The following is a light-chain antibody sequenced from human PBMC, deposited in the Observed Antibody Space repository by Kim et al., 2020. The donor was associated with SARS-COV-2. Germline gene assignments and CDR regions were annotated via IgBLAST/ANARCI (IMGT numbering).Light chain of an antibody. CDR2: EVS. Sequence: QSALTQPASVSGSPGQSITISCTGTTSDFGGYNCVSWYQQHPGKAPKLMIYEVSNRPSGVSNRFSGSKSGNTASLTISGLQAEDEADYYCSSYTSTSTLVFGTGTKVTVL. J-gene: IGLJ1*01. CDR3: SSYTSTSTLV. CDR1: TSDFGGYNC. V-gene: IGLV2-14*01.